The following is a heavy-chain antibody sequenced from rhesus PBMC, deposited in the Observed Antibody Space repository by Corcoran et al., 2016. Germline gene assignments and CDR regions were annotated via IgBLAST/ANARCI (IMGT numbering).Heavy chain of an antibody. D-gene: IGHD6-31*01. CDR2: IDWDDDK. CDR3: ARSGQRLIFDY. J-gene: IGHJ4*01. V-gene: IGHV2S2*01. CDR1: GFSLSTSGMR. Sequence: QVTLKESGPALVKPTQTLTLTCTFSGFSLSTSGMRVSWIRQPPGKALEWLARIDWDDDKYYRTSLKSRLTISKDPAKNQVVLTMTNMDPVDTSTYYCARSGQRLIFDYWGQGVLVTVSS.